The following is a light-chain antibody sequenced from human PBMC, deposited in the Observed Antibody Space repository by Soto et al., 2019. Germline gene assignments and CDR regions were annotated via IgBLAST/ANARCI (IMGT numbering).Light chain of an antibody. CDR1: QAINNY. Sequence: DIQMTQSPSSLSASVGDRVTITCQASQAINNYLHWYQQKPGKAPKLLIYDASNLEKGAPSRFSGSGSGTDFTSDISSLQPEDVATYYCQHHHNLPHFGQGTKV. J-gene: IGKJ1*01. V-gene: IGKV1-33*01. CDR3: QHHHNLPH. CDR2: DAS.